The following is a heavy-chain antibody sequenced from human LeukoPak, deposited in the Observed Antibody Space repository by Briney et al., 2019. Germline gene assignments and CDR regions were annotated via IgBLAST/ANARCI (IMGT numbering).Heavy chain of an antibody. Sequence: PGGSLRLSCEASGFTFRNYWMNWVRQVPGKGLEWVANIKQDGSEKYYADSVKGRFTISRDNAKNSLYLQMNSLRAEDTAVYYCARDRAGTAMPMISYYYYYMDVWGKGTTVTVSS. V-gene: IGHV3-7*01. CDR2: IKQDGSEK. D-gene: IGHD5-18*01. CDR3: ARDRAGTAMPMISYYYYYMDV. J-gene: IGHJ6*03. CDR1: GFTFRNYW.